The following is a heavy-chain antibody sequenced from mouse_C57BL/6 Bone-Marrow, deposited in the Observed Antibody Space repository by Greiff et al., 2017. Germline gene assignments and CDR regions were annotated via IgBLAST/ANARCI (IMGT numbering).Heavy chain of an antibody. J-gene: IGHJ2*01. CDR2: IYPGDGDT. D-gene: IGHD2-4*01. V-gene: IGHV1-80*01. CDR1: GYAFSSYW. CDR3: AREKLDYDGYFDY. Sequence: QFQLQQSGAELVKPGASVKISCKASGYAFSSYWMNWVKQRPGKGLEWIGQIYPGDGDTNYNGKFKGKATLTADKSSSTAYMQLSSLTSEDSAVYFCAREKLDYDGYFDYWGQGTTLTVSS.